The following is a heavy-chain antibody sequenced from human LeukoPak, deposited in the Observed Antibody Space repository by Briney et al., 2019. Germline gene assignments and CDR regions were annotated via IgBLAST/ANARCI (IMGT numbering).Heavy chain of an antibody. J-gene: IGHJ4*02. Sequence: GGSLRLSCAASGFTFSSYSMNWVRQAPGKGLEWVAVISYDGSNKYYADSVRGRFTISRDNSKNTLYLQMNSLRAEDTAVYYCAKVSHIVVVTAPYDYWGQGTLVTVSS. D-gene: IGHD2-21*02. V-gene: IGHV3-30*18. CDR2: ISYDGSNK. CDR3: AKVSHIVVVTAPYDY. CDR1: GFTFSSYS.